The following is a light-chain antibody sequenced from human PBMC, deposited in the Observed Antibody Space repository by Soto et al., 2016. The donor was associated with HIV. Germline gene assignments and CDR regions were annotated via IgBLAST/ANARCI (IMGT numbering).Light chain of an antibody. J-gene: IGLJ2*01. CDR1: KLGDKY. V-gene: IGLV3-1*01. CDR3: QAWDSSTVV. Sequence: SYELTQPPSVSVSPGQTASITCSGDKLGDKYACWCQQKPGQSPVLVIHQDSKRPSGIPERFSGSNSGNTVTLTISGTQAMDEADYYCQAWDSSTVVFGGGTKLTV. CDR2: QDS.